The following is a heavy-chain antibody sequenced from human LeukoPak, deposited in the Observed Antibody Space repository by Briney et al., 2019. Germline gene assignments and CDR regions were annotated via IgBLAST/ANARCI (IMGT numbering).Heavy chain of an antibody. CDR2: IIPIFGTA. D-gene: IGHD5-18*01. CDR1: GGTFSSYA. V-gene: IGHV1-69*13. CDR3: ASPSGYSYGLDY. J-gene: IGHJ4*02. Sequence: GASVKVSCKASGGTFSSYAISWVRQAPGQGLEWMGGIIPIFGTANYAQKFQGRVTITADESTSTVYMELSSLRSEDTAVYYCASPSGYSYGLDYWGQGTLVTVSS.